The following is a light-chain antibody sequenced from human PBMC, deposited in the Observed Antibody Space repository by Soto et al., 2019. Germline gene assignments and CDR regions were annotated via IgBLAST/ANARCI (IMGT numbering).Light chain of an antibody. CDR2: DVT. V-gene: IGLV2-8*01. J-gene: IGLJ2*01. CDR3: SSYTCSDNLV. CDR1: SSDVGAYNY. Sequence: QSALTQPPSASGSPGQSVTISCTGTSSDVGAYNYVSWYQQHPGKAPKLMIYDVTTRPSGVPDRFSGSKSGNTASLTVSGLQAEDEADYFCSSYTCSDNLVFGGGTKLTVL.